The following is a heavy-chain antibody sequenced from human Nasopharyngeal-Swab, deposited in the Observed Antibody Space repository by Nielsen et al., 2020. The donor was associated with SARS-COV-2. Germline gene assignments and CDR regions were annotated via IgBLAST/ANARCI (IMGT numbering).Heavy chain of an antibody. Sequence: GSLRLSCAVSGGSISSNTWWGWVRQTPGMGQEWIGEIIHSGGTNYNPALKSRVTISVDKSKNQLSLEVTSVTAADTAVYYCSRHYYYYMDIWGKGTTVTVSS. CDR2: IIHSGGT. CDR1: GGSISSNTW. CDR3: SRHYYYYMDI. V-gene: IGHV4-4*02. J-gene: IGHJ6*03.